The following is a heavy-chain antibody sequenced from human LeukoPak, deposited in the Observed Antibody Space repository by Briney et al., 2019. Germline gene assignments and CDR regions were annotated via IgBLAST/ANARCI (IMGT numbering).Heavy chain of an antibody. V-gene: IGHV4-34*01. CDR2: INHSGST. Sequence: PSETLSLTCAVYGGSFSGYYWSWIRQPPGKGLEWIGEINHSGSTNYNPSLKSRVTISVDTSKNQFSLKLSSVTAADTAVYYCARCIAEAGTFVFWGQGTLVTASS. J-gene: IGHJ4*02. CDR1: GGSFSGYY. CDR3: ARCIAEAGTFVF. D-gene: IGHD6-19*01.